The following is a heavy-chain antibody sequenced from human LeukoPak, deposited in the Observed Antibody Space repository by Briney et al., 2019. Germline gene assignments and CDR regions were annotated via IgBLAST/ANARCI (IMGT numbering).Heavy chain of an antibody. V-gene: IGHV1-18*01. D-gene: IGHD2-2*02. CDR1: GYTFTSYG. Sequence: ASVKVSCKASGYTFTSYGISWVRQAPGQGLEWMGWISAYNGNTNYAQKLQGRGTMTTDTSTSTAYMELRSLRSDDTAVYYCARGPYCSSTSCYNVDWFDPWGQGTLVTVSS. J-gene: IGHJ5*02. CDR2: ISAYNGNT. CDR3: ARGPYCSSTSCYNVDWFDP.